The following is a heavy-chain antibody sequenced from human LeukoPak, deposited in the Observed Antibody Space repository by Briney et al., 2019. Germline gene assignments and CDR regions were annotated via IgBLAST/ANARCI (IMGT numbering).Heavy chain of an antibody. CDR1: GGSFSGYY. D-gene: IGHD6-13*01. V-gene: IGHV4-34*01. CDR3: ARVMKLSYRSSWYINWFDP. CDR2: INHSGST. J-gene: IGHJ5*02. Sequence: SETLSLTCAVYGGSFSGYYWSWIRQPPGKGLEWIGEINHSGSTNYNPSLKSRVTISVDTSKNQFSLKLSSVTAADTAVYYCARVMKLSYRSSWYINWFDPWGQGTLVTVSS.